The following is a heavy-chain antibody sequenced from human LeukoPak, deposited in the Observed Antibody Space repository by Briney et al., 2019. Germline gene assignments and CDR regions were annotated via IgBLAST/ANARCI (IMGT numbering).Heavy chain of an antibody. J-gene: IGHJ1*01. CDR2: ISSSGNTI. CDR3: ARAYSSSWYFKGYFQH. Sequence: GGSLRLSCAASGFTFSDYYMSWIRQAPGKGLEWVSYISSSGNTIYYADSVKGRFTISRDNAKNSLYLQMNSLRAEDTAVYYCARAYSSSWYFKGYFQHWGQGTLVTVSS. D-gene: IGHD6-13*01. CDR1: GFTFSDYY. V-gene: IGHV3-11*04.